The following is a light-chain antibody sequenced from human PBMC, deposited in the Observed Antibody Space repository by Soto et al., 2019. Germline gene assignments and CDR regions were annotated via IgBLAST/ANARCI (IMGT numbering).Light chain of an antibody. V-gene: IGKV3-11*01. CDR2: DAS. Sequence: EIVLTQSPATLSLSPGERATLSCRASQRVSSYLAWYQQKPGQAPRLLIYDASNRATGLPARFSGSGSGTDFTVTISRLEPEDFAVYYCQQRSNWPPWTVGQGTKVEIK. J-gene: IGKJ1*01. CDR3: QQRSNWPPWT. CDR1: QRVSSY.